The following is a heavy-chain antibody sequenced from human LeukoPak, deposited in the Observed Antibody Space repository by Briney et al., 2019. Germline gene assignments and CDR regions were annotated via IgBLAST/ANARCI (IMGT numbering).Heavy chain of an antibody. CDR3: ARGRPAHYFDS. V-gene: IGHV3-66*01. D-gene: IGHD6-6*01. CDR2: IYSGGYT. J-gene: IGHJ4*02. CDR1: GFTVSSTY. Sequence: GGSLRLSRAASGFTVSSTYLTWVRQAPGKGLEWLSVIYSGGYTYYADSVKGRFFISRDISENMVYLQMNSLSVEDTAVYFCARGRPAHYFDSWGPGTLVTVS.